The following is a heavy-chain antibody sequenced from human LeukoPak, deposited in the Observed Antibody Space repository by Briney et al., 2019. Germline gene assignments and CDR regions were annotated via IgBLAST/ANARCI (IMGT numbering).Heavy chain of an antibody. CDR3: ARLADSSSWYVPPNFDY. Sequence: SETLSLTCTVSGGSISSYYWSWIRQPPGKGLEWIGYIYYSGSTNYNPSLKSRVTISVDTSKSQFSLKLSSVTAADTAVYYCARLADSSSWYVPPNFDYWGQGTLVTVSS. CDR2: IYYSGST. D-gene: IGHD6-13*01. V-gene: IGHV4-59*01. J-gene: IGHJ4*02. CDR1: GGSISSYY.